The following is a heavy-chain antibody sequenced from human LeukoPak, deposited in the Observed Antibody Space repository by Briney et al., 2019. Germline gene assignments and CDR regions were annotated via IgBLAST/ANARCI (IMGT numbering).Heavy chain of an antibody. Sequence: ASVKVSCKASGYTFTNYDTNWVRQATGQGPEWMGWMNPKSGNTGYAQKFQGRATMTRNTSISTAYMELSSLRSDDTAVYYCARDQDIVVVVAALRQREMGGFDPWGQGTLVTVSS. V-gene: IGHV1-8*01. CDR1: GYTFTNYD. CDR2: MNPKSGNT. J-gene: IGHJ5*02. CDR3: ARDQDIVVVVAALRQREMGGFDP. D-gene: IGHD2-15*01.